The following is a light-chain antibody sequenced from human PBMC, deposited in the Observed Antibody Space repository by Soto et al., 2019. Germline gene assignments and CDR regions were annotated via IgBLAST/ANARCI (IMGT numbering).Light chain of an antibody. J-gene: IGKJ2*01. CDR3: QQYDNLPYT. Sequence: DIQMTQSPSSLSASVGDRVTITCQASQDISNYLNWYQQKPRKAPKLLIYDASNLETGVPSRFSGSGSGTDFTFTISSLQPEDIATYYCQQYDNLPYTFGQGTKVDIK. CDR2: DAS. V-gene: IGKV1-33*01. CDR1: QDISNY.